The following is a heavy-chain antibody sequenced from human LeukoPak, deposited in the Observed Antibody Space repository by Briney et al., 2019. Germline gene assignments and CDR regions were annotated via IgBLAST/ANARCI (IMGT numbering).Heavy chain of an antibody. J-gene: IGHJ5*02. CDR2: IYTSGST. D-gene: IGHD2-2*01. Sequence: SQTLSLTCTVSGGSISSYYWSWIRQPAGKGLEWIGRIYTSGSTNYHPSLKSRVTMSVDTSKNQFSLKLSSVTAADTAVYYCARDQDIVVVPAAFVSTSGSGFDPWGQGTLVTVSS. CDR1: GGSISSYY. V-gene: IGHV4-4*07. CDR3: ARDQDIVVVPAAFVSTSGSGFDP.